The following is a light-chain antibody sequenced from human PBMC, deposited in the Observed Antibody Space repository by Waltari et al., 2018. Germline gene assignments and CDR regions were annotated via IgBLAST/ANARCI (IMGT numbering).Light chain of an antibody. CDR2: DTS. CDR3: QQRTNWPLT. J-gene: IGKJ4*01. Sequence: ETVLTQSPATLSLSPGERATLSCRASQSVSSYIIWYQQKAGQPPRLLIYDTSNRATGGPARFSGSGSGTDFTLTISSLESEDFAVYYCQQRTNWPLTFGGGTKVE. CDR1: QSVSSY. V-gene: IGKV3-11*01.